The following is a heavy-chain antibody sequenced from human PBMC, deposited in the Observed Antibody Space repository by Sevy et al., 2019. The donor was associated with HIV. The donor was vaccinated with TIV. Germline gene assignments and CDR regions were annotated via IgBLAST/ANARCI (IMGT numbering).Heavy chain of an antibody. Sequence: GGSLRLSCAVSGFTFSSYSMNWVRQAPGKGLEWVSSISTRSTYIYYADSVKGRFTISRDNAKNSLYLQMNSLRAEDTAVYYCARDGADCWSGYQTYYFDYWGQGTLVTVSS. CDR2: ISTRSTYI. J-gene: IGHJ4*02. CDR1: GFTFSSYS. V-gene: IGHV3-21*01. CDR3: ARDGADCWSGYQTYYFDY. D-gene: IGHD3-3*01.